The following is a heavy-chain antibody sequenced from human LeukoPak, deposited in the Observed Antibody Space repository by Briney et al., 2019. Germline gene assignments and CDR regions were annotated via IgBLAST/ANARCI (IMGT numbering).Heavy chain of an antibody. CDR1: GGSISSYY. V-gene: IGHV4-4*07. J-gene: IGHJ3*02. Sequence: SETLSLTCTVSGGSISSYYWSWIRQPAGKGLEWIGRIYTSGGTNYNPSLKSRVTMSVDTSKNQFSLKLNSVTAADTAVYYCAKSNGYGLIDIWGQGTMVTVSS. D-gene: IGHD3-22*01. CDR3: AKSNGYGLIDI. CDR2: IYTSGGT.